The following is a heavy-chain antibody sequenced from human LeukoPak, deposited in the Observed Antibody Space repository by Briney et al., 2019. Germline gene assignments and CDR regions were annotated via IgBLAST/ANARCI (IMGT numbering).Heavy chain of an antibody. Sequence: GGSLRLSCAASGFTFSSYSMNWVRQAPGEGLEWVSSISSSSSYIYYADSVKGRFTISRDNAKNSLYLQMNSLRAEDTAVYYCARGNYEFLEDIHHYMDVWGKGTTVTVSS. CDR2: ISSSSSYI. CDR3: ARGNYEFLEDIHHYMDV. V-gene: IGHV3-21*01. J-gene: IGHJ6*03. CDR1: GFTFSSYS. D-gene: IGHD3-3*01.